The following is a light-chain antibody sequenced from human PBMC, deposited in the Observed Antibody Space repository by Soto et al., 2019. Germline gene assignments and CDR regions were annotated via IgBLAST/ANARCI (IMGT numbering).Light chain of an antibody. J-gene: IGKJ3*01. Sequence: EIVLTQSPDTLSLSPGERPTAPCRASQSVSSNLAWYQQEPGQAPRLLIYDASNRATGIPARFSGSGSGTDFTLTISSLEPEDFAVYYCQQRSTWPPFSFGPGTKVDI. CDR3: QQRSTWPPFS. V-gene: IGKV3-11*01. CDR1: QSVSSN. CDR2: DAS.